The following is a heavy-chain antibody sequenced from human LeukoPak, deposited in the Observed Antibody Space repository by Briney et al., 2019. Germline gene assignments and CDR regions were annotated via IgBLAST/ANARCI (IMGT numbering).Heavy chain of an antibody. Sequence: PGGSLRPSCAASGFTVSSNYMSWVRQAPGKVLEWVSVVYSGGSTYYADSVKGRFTISRDNSKNTPYLQMNSLRAEDTAVYYCARDYYDSSGYYQCCAFDIWGQGTMVTVSS. J-gene: IGHJ3*02. V-gene: IGHV3-66*01. CDR2: VYSGGST. CDR1: GFTVSSNY. D-gene: IGHD3-22*01. CDR3: ARDYYDSSGYYQCCAFDI.